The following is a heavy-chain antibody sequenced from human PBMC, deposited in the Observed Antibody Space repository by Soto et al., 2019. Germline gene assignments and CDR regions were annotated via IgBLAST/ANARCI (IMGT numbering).Heavy chain of an antibody. CDR1: GYTFTSYA. Sequence: GASVKVSCKASGYTFTSYAMHWVRQAPGQRLEWMGWINAGNGNTKYSQKFQGRVTITRDTSASTAYMELSSLRSEDTAVYYCARGITGPGYCSGGSCLLFDYYFDYWGQGTLVTVSS. CDR3: ARGITGPGYCSGGSCLLFDYYFDY. V-gene: IGHV1-3*01. CDR2: INAGNGNT. J-gene: IGHJ4*02. D-gene: IGHD2-15*01.